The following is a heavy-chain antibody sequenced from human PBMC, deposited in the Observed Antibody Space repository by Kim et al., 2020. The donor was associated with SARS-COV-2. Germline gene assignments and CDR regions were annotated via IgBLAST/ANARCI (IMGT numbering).Heavy chain of an antibody. CDR2: FYSSGST. J-gene: IGHJ4*02. CDR3: ARIRSYSWTVDY. CDR1: GGSVSSASYY. V-gene: IGHV4-61*01. Sequence: SETLSLTCAVSGGSVSSASYYWSWIRQPPGKGLEWIGFFYSSGSTKYNPSLKSRVTISLDRSKNQFSLKLSSVTAADTAVYYCARIRSYSWTVDYWGQGTLVTVSS. D-gene: IGHD1-1*01.